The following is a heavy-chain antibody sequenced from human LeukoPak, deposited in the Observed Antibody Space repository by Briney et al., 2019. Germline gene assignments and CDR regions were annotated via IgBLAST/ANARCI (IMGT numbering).Heavy chain of an antibody. CDR3: AKDLSYTSGASDH. V-gene: IGHV3-23*01. Sequence: PGGSLRLSCAASGFTFSAFAMTWVRQAPGKGLEWVSTITDDCYNTYSADSVKGRITFSRDNSKNTLSLQLRSLRAEDTAVYYCAKDLSYTSGASDHWGQGTLVTVSS. D-gene: IGHD6-19*01. CDR2: ITDDCYNT. J-gene: IGHJ4*02. CDR1: GFTFSAFA.